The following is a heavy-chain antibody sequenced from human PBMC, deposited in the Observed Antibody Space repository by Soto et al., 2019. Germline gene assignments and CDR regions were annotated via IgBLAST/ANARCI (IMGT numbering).Heavy chain of an antibody. J-gene: IGHJ4*02. V-gene: IGHV3-15*01. Sequence: EVQLVESGGGLVKPGGSLRLSCAASGFTFSNAWMTWVRQAPGKGLEWVGRVKSKTDGGTIDYAAPVKDRSTISRDDSKNTLYLKMNSLKTEDTAVYYCIGTYSGSSMRFDYWGQGTLVTVSS. CDR1: GFTFSNAW. CDR2: VKSKTDGGTI. CDR3: IGTYSGSSMRFDY. D-gene: IGHD5-12*01.